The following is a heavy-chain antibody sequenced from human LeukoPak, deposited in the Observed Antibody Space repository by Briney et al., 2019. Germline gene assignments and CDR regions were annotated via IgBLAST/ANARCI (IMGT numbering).Heavy chain of an antibody. Sequence: ASVKVSCKASGGTFSSYAISWVRQAPGQGLEWMGGIIPIFGTANYAQKFQGRVTITADESTSTAYMELSSLRSEDTAVYYCARGAHLSFVVITSFDYWGQGTLVTVSS. J-gene: IGHJ4*02. CDR2: IIPIFGTA. D-gene: IGHD3-22*01. CDR1: GGTFSSYA. CDR3: ARGAHLSFVVITSFDY. V-gene: IGHV1-69*13.